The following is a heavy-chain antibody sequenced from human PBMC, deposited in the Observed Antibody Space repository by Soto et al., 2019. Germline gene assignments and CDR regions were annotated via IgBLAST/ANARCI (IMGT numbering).Heavy chain of an antibody. Sequence: GVSLRLSCAVSGFTFSNYAMSWVRQAPGTGLEWVSGIGASGAGTYYADSVKGRFTISRDNSKNTLHLQMNSLRAEDTAVYYCALRKTGSYFDYRGKGALVTVSS. CDR2: IGASGAGT. CDR1: GFTFSNYA. D-gene: IGHD3-9*01. V-gene: IGHV3-23*01. CDR3: ALRKTGSYFDY. J-gene: IGHJ4*03.